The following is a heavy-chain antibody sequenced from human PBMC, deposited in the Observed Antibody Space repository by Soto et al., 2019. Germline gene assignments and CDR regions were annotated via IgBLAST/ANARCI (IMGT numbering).Heavy chain of an antibody. CDR1: GDSVSNINFY. D-gene: IGHD1-1*01. J-gene: IGHJ6*02. V-gene: IGHV4-61*01. CDR3: AREFSGNDYYMYDIDV. CDR2: INYNGNT. Sequence: PSETLSLTCTVSGDSVSNINFYWRWILQSPGKSLEWIGFINYNGNTNYNPSLRSRVTIYLNTSKNQFSLTLRYVTAADTARYFCAREFSGNDYYMYDIDVWGQGSAVTVSS.